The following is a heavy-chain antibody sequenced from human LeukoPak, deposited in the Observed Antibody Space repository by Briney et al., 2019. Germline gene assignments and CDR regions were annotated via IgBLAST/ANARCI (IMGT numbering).Heavy chain of an antibody. CDR1: GGSISSSSYY. CDR3: ARMDNPDNWFDP. CDR2: IYYSGST. V-gene: IGHV4-39*01. D-gene: IGHD1-1*01. Sequence: SETLSLTCTVSGGSISSSSYYWGWIRQPPGKGLEWIGSIYYSGSTYYNPSLKSRVTISVDTSKNQFSLKLSSVTAADTAVYYCARMDNPDNWFDPWGQGTLVTVSS. J-gene: IGHJ5*02.